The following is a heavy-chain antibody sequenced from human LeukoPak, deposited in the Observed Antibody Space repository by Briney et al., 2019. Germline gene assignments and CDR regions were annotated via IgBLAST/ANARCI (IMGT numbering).Heavy chain of an antibody. V-gene: IGHV3-48*03. J-gene: IGHJ4*02. CDR1: GFTFSSYE. CDR2: ISSSGSTI. CDR3: ARGLEMATSDY. D-gene: IGHD5-24*01. Sequence: GGSLRLSCVASGFTFSSYEMNWVRQAPGKGLEWVSYISSSGSTIYYADSMKGRFTISRDNAKNSLYLQMNSLRAEDTAVYYCARGLEMATSDYWGQGTLVTVSS.